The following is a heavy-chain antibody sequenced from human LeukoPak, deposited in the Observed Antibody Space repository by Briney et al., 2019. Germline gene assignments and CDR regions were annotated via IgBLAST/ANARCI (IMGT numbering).Heavy chain of an antibody. CDR3: AKFLPTHIVVANYYFDY. J-gene: IGHJ4*02. CDR2: ISSGSVYI. CDR1: GFTFSTYG. Sequence: GGSVTLSCAASGFTFSTYGMNWVRHAPGKGLEWVTSISSGSVYIYYADSVKGRFTISRDNAKSSLYLQMNSLRAEDTAVYYCAKFLPTHIVVANYYFDYWGQGTLVTVSS. D-gene: IGHD2-21*01. V-gene: IGHV3-21*01.